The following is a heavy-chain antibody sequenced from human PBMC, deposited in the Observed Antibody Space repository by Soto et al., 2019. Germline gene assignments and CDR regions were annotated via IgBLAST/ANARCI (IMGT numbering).Heavy chain of an antibody. CDR3: ARDPNIVVVPAAIYYYYGMDV. Sequence: EVQLVESGGGLVQPGGSLRLSCAASGFTFSSYWMSWVRQAPGKGLEWVANIKQDGSEKYYVDSVKGRFTISRDNAKNWLYLQMNSLRAEDTAVYYCARDPNIVVVPAAIYYYYGMDVWGQGTTVTVSS. CDR2: IKQDGSEK. V-gene: IGHV3-7*04. D-gene: IGHD2-2*01. CDR1: GFTFSSYW. J-gene: IGHJ6*02.